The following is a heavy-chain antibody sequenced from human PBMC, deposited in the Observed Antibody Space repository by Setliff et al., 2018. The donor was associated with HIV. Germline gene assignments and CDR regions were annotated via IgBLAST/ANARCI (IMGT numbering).Heavy chain of an antibody. J-gene: IGHJ5*02. D-gene: IGHD6-13*01. V-gene: IGHV1-69*13. CDR1: GGTFSSYA. Sequence: ASVKVSCKASGGTFSSYAISWVRQAPGQGLEWMGGIIPIFGTANYAQKFQGRVTITADESTSTAYMELSSLRSEDTAVYYCARDGPIAAAGTEGLWFDPWGQGALVTVSS. CDR3: ARDGPIAAAGTEGLWFDP. CDR2: IIPIFGTA.